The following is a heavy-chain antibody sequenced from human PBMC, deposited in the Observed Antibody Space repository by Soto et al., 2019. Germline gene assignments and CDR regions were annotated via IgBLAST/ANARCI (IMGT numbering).Heavy chain of an antibody. CDR1: GLVFCDFQ. CDR2: ITGTSAFT. CDR3: ARDNLAFQGAFDL. Sequence: AWSLKLGSAASGLVFCDFQFNWVRQAPGGGLEWLSSITGTSAFTEYAESIEGRFTISRDNPNKLLFLHMDNLRPEDTAVYYCARDNLAFQGAFDLWGQGTLVTVSS. V-gene: IGHV3-21*01. J-gene: IGHJ4*02. D-gene: IGHD3-16*01.